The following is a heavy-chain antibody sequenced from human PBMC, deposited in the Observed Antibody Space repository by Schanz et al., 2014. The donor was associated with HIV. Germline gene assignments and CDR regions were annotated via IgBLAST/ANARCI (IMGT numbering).Heavy chain of an antibody. V-gene: IGHV4-4*07. CDR1: GGSIGNYY. CDR2: IHGIGTT. D-gene: IGHD2-15*01. Sequence: QVQLQESGPGLVKPSETLSLTCTVTGGSIGNYYWSWVRQTAGKGLEWIGRIHGIGTTTYSPSLGNRITMLVDVSKTHFSLNQSSVTAADTAVYYCARAYCSGGSCFAGYGLDAWGQGTTVIVSS. CDR3: ARAYCSGGSCFAGYGLDA. J-gene: IGHJ6*02.